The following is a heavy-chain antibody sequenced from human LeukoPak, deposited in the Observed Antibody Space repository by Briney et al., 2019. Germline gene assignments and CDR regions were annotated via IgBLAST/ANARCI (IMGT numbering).Heavy chain of an antibody. CDR2: IYYSGST. CDR1: GGSISSYY. J-gene: IGHJ6*03. Sequence: SETLSLTCTVSGGSISSYYWSWIRQPPGKGLEWIGYIYYSGSTNYNPSLKSRVTISVDTSKNQFSLKLSSVTAADTALYYCASAYDISGYYYYMDVWGKGTTVTASS. D-gene: IGHD3-22*01. CDR3: ASAYDISGYYYYMDV. V-gene: IGHV4-59*08.